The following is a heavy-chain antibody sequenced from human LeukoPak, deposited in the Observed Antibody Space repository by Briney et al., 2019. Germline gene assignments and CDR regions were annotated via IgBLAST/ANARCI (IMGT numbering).Heavy chain of an antibody. Sequence: ASVKVSCKASGYTFSSHDINWVRQATGQGLEWMGWMNPNSGNTGYAQKFQGRVTMTRNTSISTAYMELSSLRSEDTAVYYCARVNRIAVAGSGGYWGQGTLVTVSS. CDR1: GYTFSSHD. CDR2: MNPNSGNT. CDR3: ARVNRIAVAGSGGY. J-gene: IGHJ4*02. D-gene: IGHD6-19*01. V-gene: IGHV1-8*01.